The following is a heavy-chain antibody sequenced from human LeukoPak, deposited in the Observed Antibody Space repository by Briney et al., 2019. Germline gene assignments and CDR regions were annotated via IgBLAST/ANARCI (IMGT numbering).Heavy chain of an antibody. Sequence: SETLSLTCTVSGGSISSGSFYWAWVRQPPGEGLEWIGSISSDGNTYHNASLKSRITMSVDTSKNQFSLKLGAVTAADTATYSCARHYGLWGQGTLVTVSS. CDR2: ISSDGNT. CDR3: ARHYGL. V-gene: IGHV4-39*01. J-gene: IGHJ4*02. CDR1: GGSISSGSFY. D-gene: IGHD3-10*01.